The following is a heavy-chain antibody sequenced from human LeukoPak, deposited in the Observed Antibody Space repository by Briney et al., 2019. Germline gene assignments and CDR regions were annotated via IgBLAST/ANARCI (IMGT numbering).Heavy chain of an antibody. CDR1: GGSISSGGYY. CDR3: VRHDGRGGATMGAWDC. J-gene: IGHJ4*02. V-gene: IGHV4-39*01. CDR2: IYYSGTT. D-gene: IGHD4/OR15-4a*01. Sequence: SETLSLTCTVSGGSISSGGYYWSWIRQHPGKGLEWIGYIYYSGTTYSNPSLNSRVTISRDTSKNQFSLQLHSVTAADTAVYYCVRHDGRGGATMGAWDCWGQGSLVTVSS.